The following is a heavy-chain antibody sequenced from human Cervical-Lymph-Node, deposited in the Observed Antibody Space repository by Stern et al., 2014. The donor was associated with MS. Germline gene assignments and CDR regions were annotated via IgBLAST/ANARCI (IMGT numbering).Heavy chain of an antibody. Sequence: VQLVESGGVVVQPGGSLRLSCAASGFTFDEYSLHWVRQAPGKGLEWVSFISWDGDIKHYADSVKDRFTISRDNSKNSLYLQMNSLRPEDTALYYCTKDRAFNVGSLFDAWGQGTLVTVSS. D-gene: IGHD3-10*01. CDR2: ISWDGDIK. CDR1: GFTFDEYS. J-gene: IGHJ4*02. CDR3: TKDRAFNVGSLFDA. V-gene: IGHV3-43*01.